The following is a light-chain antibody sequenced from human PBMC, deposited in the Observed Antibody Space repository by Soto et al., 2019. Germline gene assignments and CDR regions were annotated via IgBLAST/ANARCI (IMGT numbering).Light chain of an antibody. CDR2: DVS. Sequence: QSVLTQPASVSGSPGQPITISCTGTSSDVGSFDSVAWYQHNPGKAPKLMIYDVSNRPSGVSSRFSGSKSGNTASLSISGLQTEDEANYCCSSFTTSSTLVFGTGTKLTVL. CDR1: SSDVGSFDS. V-gene: IGLV2-14*01. J-gene: IGLJ1*01. CDR3: SSFTTSSTLV.